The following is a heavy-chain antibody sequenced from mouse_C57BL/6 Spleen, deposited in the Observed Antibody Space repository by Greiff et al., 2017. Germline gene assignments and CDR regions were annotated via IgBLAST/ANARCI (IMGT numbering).Heavy chain of an antibody. Sequence: EVQLVESGPELVKPGASVKISCKASGYSFTGYYMNWVKQSPEKSLEWIGEINPSTGGTTYNQKFKAKATLTVDKSSSTAYMQLKSLTSEDSAVYYCARGDHDYWGQGTTLTVSS. CDR3: ARGDHDY. D-gene: IGHD3-3*01. CDR1: GYSFTGYY. CDR2: INPSTGGT. V-gene: IGHV1-42*01. J-gene: IGHJ2*01.